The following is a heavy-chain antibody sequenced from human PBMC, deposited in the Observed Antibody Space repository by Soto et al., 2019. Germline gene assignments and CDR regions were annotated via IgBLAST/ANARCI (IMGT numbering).Heavy chain of an antibody. CDR2: I. J-gene: IGHJ5*02. Sequence: GASVKVSCKASGYTFTGYAMHWVRQAPGQRLEWMGWINADSVKGRFTISRDNAKNSLYLQMNSLRDEDTAVYYCAREFWPLNWFDPWGQGTLVTVSS. D-gene: IGHD3-3*01. CDR3: AREFWPLNWFDP. CDR1: GYTFTGYA. V-gene: IGHV3-48*02.